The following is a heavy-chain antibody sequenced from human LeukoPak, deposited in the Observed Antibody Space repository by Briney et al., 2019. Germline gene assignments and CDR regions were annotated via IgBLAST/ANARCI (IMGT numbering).Heavy chain of an antibody. CDR3: AKDLGCYDRSGHYSF. J-gene: IGHJ4*02. Sequence: GGSLRLSCAASGLTFSSYGMHWVRRAPGKGLEGVAFIRYDGSNKYYADSVKGRFTISRDNSKNTLYLQMNSLKAEDTAVYYCAKDLGCYDRSGHYSFWGQGTLVTVSS. V-gene: IGHV3-30*02. CDR2: IRYDGSNK. CDR1: GLTFSSYG. D-gene: IGHD3-22*01.